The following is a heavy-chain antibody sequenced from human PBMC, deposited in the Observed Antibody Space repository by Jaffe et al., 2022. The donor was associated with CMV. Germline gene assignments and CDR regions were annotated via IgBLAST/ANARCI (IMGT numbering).Heavy chain of an antibody. D-gene: IGHD2-2*01. CDR1: GGSVSDFY. CDR3: ARLPLYCSSTSCVYYYYYMDV. CDR2: IYYSGAT. J-gene: IGHJ6*03. V-gene: IGHV4-59*08. Sequence: QVQLQQSGPGLVKPSETLSLTCTVSGGSVSDFYWSWIRQPPGKGLEWIGYIYYSGATNYNPSLKSRVTMSVDTSKNQFSLKLSSVTAADTAVYYCARLPLYCSSTSCVYYYYYMDVWGKGTTVTVSS.